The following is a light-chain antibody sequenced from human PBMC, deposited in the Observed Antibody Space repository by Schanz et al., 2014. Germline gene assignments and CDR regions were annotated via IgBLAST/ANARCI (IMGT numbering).Light chain of an antibody. Sequence: QSVLTQPPSASGTPGQRVTISCSGSSSNIGGNTVNWYQQLPGTAPKPLIYSNNQRPSGVPDRFSGSKSGNTASLSVSGLQAEDEADYYCSSYTRSSTQVFGGGTKLTVL. V-gene: IGLV1-44*01. CDR2: SNN. CDR3: SSYTRSSTQV. CDR1: SSNIGGNT. J-gene: IGLJ3*02.